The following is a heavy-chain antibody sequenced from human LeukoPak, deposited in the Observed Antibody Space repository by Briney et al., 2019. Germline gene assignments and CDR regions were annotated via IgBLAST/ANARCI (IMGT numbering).Heavy chain of an antibody. V-gene: IGHV4-61*01. J-gene: IGHJ4*02. D-gene: IGHD3-22*01. Sequence: SETLSLTCTVSGGSISSSSYYWSWIRQPPGKGLEWIGYIYYSGSTNYNPSLKSRVTISVDTSKNQFSLKLSSVTAADTAVYYCARVGNYYDSSGYYPIDYWGQGTLVTVSS. CDR2: IYYSGST. CDR3: ARVGNYYDSSGYYPIDY. CDR1: GGSISSSSYY.